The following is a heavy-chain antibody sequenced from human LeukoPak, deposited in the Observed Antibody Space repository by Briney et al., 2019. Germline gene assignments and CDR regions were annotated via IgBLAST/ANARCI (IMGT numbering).Heavy chain of an antibody. CDR1: GYTFTSYD. CDR2: MNPNSGNT. CDR3: ARDRRGVHFDY. D-gene: IGHD2-8*01. J-gene: IGHJ4*02. Sequence: GASVKVSCKASGYTFTSYDINWVRQATGQGLEWMGWMNPNSGNTGYAQKLQGRVTMTRNTSISTAYMELSSLRSEDTAAYYCARDRRGVHFDYWGQGTLVTVSS. V-gene: IGHV1-8*01.